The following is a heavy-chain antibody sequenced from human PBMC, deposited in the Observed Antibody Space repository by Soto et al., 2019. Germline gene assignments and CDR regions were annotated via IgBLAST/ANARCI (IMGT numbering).Heavy chain of an antibody. D-gene: IGHD6-13*01. J-gene: IGHJ4*02. CDR1: GFTVSSNY. V-gene: IGHV3-66*01. CDR3: ARAGISQAAAGSLDCCPIDS. CDR2: IYSGGTT. Sequence: EVQLVESGGGLVQPGGSLRLSCAASGFTVSSNYMSWVRQAPGKGLERVSIIYSGGTTYYADSVKGRFTISRDNSKNTLYLQMNSLRAEDTAVYYCARAGISQAAAGSLDCCPIDSWDQGTLVTVSS.